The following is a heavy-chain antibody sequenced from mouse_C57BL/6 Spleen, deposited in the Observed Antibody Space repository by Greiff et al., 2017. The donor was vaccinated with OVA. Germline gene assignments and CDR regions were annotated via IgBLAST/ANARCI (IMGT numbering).Heavy chain of an antibody. J-gene: IGHJ2*01. CDR3: ARDRDYGSSFFDY. Sequence: EVKLVESEGGLVQPGSSMKLSCTASGFTFSDYYMAWVRQVPEKGLEWVANINYDGSSTYYLDSLKSRFIISRDNAKNILYLQMSSLKSEDTATYDCARDRDYGSSFFDYWGQGTTLTVSS. CDR2: INYDGSST. D-gene: IGHD1-1*01. V-gene: IGHV5-16*01. CDR1: GFTFSDYY.